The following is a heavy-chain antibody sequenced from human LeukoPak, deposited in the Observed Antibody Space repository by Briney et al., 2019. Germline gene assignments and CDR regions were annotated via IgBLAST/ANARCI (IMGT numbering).Heavy chain of an antibody. J-gene: IGHJ4*02. V-gene: IGHV1-2*02. CDR1: GYTFTGYY. Sequence: ASVKVSRKASGYTFTGYYIHWMRQAPGQGLEWVGWINPESGGTNYAQKFQGRVTMTTDTSTSTAYMELRSLRSDNTAVYYCAREVSYGDYYFDYWGQGTLVTVSS. CDR2: INPESGGT. CDR3: AREVSYGDYYFDY. D-gene: IGHD4-17*01.